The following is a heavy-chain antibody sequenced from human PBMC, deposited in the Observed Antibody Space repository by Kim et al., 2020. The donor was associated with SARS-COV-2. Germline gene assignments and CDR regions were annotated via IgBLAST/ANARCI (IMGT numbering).Heavy chain of an antibody. D-gene: IGHD2-21*01. J-gene: IGHJ4*01. CDR1: GGTFSTCA. CDR2: IIPFLGIA. V-gene: IGHV1-69*04. Sequence: SVKVSCRASGGTFSTCAISWVRQAPGQGLEWMGRIIPFLGIAHYAQKFQGRVTITADKSTSTAYMELSSLRSEDTAVYYCARDHGGELVKNLHTENFDYWGHGTLVTVSP. CDR3: ARDHGGELVKNLHTENFDY.